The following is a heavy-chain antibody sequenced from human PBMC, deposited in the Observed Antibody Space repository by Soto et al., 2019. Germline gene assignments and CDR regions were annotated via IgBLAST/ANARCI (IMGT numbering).Heavy chain of an antibody. V-gene: IGHV1-3*01. Sequence: QVQLVQSGAEGKKPGASVKVSCKASGYTFTSYAMHWVRQAPGQRLEWMGWINAGNGNTQYSQKFQGRVTITRDTAASTAYVDLSSLRAEDTAVYFCARGACSGGNCYSFHFDYWGQGTVVTVSS. CDR1: GYTFTSYA. D-gene: IGHD2-15*01. CDR3: ARGACSGGNCYSFHFDY. CDR2: INAGNGNT. J-gene: IGHJ4*02.